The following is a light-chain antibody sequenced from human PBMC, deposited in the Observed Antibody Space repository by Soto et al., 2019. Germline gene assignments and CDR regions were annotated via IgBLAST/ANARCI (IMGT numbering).Light chain of an antibody. CDR1: QSVSSSY. Sequence: DIVLTQSPGTLSLSPGERATLSCRASQSVSSSYLAWYQQKPGKAPRLLIYGTSSRATAIPARFSGSGSGTDFTLTISRLEPEDFAVYYCQQYGSSSWTFGQGTKVEIK. J-gene: IGKJ1*01. CDR2: GTS. CDR3: QQYGSSSWT. V-gene: IGKV3-20*01.